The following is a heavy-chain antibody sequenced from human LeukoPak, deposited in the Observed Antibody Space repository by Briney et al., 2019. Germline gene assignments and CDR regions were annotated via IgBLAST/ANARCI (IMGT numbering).Heavy chain of an antibody. CDR2: IRWSTDSV. CDR1: GFPFGDYA. V-gene: IGHV3-9*01. J-gene: IGHJ4*02. D-gene: IGHD2-2*01. CDR3: VKDFGQTTAAIAY. Sequence: GRSLRLSCAASGFPFGDYAMHWVRQAPGKGLEWVSGIRWSTDSVGYADSVRGRFTISRDKAKNSLYLQMNSLRAEDTALYYCVKDFGQTTAAIAYWGQGTLVTVSS.